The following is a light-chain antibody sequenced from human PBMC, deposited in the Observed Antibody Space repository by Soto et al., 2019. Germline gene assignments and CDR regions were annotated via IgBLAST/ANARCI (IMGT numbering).Light chain of an antibody. CDR2: AAS. CDR3: QQIYSAPLT. V-gene: IGKV1-39*01. CDR1: QSITTY. Sequence: QSPSSLSASVGDRVTITCRASQSITTYLNWYRQKPGKAPKLLIYAASSLQSGVPSRFSGSGSETEFTLSISSLQPEDFATYFCQQIYSAPLTFGGGTKVDIK. J-gene: IGKJ4*01.